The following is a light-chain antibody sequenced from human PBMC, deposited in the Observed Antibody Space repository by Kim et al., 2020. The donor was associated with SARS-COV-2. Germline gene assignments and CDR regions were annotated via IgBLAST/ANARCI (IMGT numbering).Light chain of an antibody. J-gene: IGKJ3*01. V-gene: IGKV1-5*01. CDR3: QQNNGY. CDR2: DVS. Sequence: DIQMTQSPSTLSASVGDRVTITCRASQSIGTWLAWYQRKPGKAPTVLIYDVSTLKSGVPSRFSGSGFGTEFTLTISSLQPDDFATYYCQQNNGYFGPGTKVDIK. CDR1: QSIGTW.